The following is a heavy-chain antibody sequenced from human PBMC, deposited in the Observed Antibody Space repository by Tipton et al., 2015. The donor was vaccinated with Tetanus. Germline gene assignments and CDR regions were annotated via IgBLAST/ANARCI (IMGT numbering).Heavy chain of an antibody. CDR1: GITVKDFA. CDR3: AKEFQRARIRFFDS. CDR2: ISWNSNTI. J-gene: IGHJ4*02. V-gene: IGHV3-9*01. D-gene: IGHD2-15*01. Sequence: SLRLSCAGSGITVKDFAMHWVRQAPGKGLEWVSGISWNSNTIGYADSVKGRFTISRDNAKSSLYLQMNSLRPEDTAVYYCAKEFQRARIRFFDSWGQGSQVTVSS.